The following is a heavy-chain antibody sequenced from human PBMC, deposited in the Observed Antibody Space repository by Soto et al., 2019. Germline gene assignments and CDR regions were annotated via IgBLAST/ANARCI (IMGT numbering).Heavy chain of an antibody. CDR3: AKGGQQWLVTSDFNY. CDR1: GFTFSDYA. CDR2: VSHDGRNT. V-gene: IGHV3-30*18. D-gene: IGHD6-19*01. J-gene: IGHJ4*02. Sequence: VQLVESGGGVVQPGRSLRLSCAASGFTFSDYAMHWVRQAPGKGLEWVAVVSHDGRNTHYADSVKGRFTISRDSSKNKVSLEMTSLRAKDTAVYYCAKGGQQWLVTSDFNYWGQGALVTVSS.